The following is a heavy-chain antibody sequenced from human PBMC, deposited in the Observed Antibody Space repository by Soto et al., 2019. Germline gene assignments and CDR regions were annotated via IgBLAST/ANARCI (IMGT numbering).Heavy chain of an antibody. Sequence: QVQLQESGPGLVKPSGTLSLTCAVSGGSITSTNWWTWVRQPPGKGLEWIGEIYHSGTTNYNPSLKSRVTIAVDKSKNQFSLNLTSVTAADTAVYYCTRGPHLGPTWFDPWGQGTLVTVSS. CDR3: TRGPHLGPTWFDP. J-gene: IGHJ5*02. CDR1: GGSITSTNW. CDR2: IYHSGTT. D-gene: IGHD1-26*01. V-gene: IGHV4-4*02.